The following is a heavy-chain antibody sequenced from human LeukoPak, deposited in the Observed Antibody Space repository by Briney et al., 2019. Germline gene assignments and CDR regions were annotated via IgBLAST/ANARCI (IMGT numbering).Heavy chain of an antibody. CDR3: ARDTFYYDSSGLDY. V-gene: IGHV3-21*01. CDR2: ISSSTSYI. Sequence: PGGSLRLSCAASGFTFSIYSMNWVRQAPGKGLEWVSSISSSTSYIYYADSVKGRFTITRDNAKNSLYLQMNSLRAEDTAVYYCARDTFYYDSSGLDYWGQGTLVTVSS. J-gene: IGHJ4*02. CDR1: GFTFSIYS. D-gene: IGHD3-22*01.